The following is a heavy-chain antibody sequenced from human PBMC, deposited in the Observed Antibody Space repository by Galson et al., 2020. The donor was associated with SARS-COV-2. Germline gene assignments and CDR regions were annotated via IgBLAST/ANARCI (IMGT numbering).Heavy chain of an antibody. V-gene: IGHV4-34*01. Sequence: SETLSLTCAVYGGSFKNYYWTWIRQSPGKGLQWIGEINHRGSTNYDPSLQGRVAMSVDTSKNQFSLRLSSVTAADTAVYYCVRGPEERRIIVVVPYYYTYLDGWGGGTAGTVSS. CDR3: VRGPEERRIIVVVPYYYTYLDG. J-gene: IGHJ6*03. CDR2: INHRGST. D-gene: IGHD2-2*01. CDR1: GGSFKNYY.